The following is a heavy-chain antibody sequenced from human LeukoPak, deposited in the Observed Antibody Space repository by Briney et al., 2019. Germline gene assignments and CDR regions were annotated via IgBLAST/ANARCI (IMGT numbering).Heavy chain of an antibody. J-gene: IGHJ6*03. CDR1: GFTFSTYG. CDR3: AKYDNGFFYYYLDV. D-gene: IGHD3-22*01. CDR2: ISGRGITT. V-gene: IGHV3-23*01. Sequence: SGGSLRLSCATSGFTFSTYGMTWVRQAPGKGLEWVAGISGRGITTAYAESVEGRFTISRDNSKNTLYVQMDSLRVEDTAVYYCAKYDNGFFYYYLDVWGKGTTVNVSS.